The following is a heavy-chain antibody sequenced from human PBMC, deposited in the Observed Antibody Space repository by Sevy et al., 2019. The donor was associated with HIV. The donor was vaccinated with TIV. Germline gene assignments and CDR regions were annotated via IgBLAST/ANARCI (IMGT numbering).Heavy chain of an antibody. Sequence: GGSLRLSCAASGFTFSTYSMNWVRQAPGKGLDWVAVIGYDGSDKYYADSVKGRFTISRDNSKNTLFLQMNSLRDEDTAVYYCAKERGGSYIPYFYGMDVWGQGTAVTVSS. V-gene: IGHV3-30*18. D-gene: IGHD1-26*01. J-gene: IGHJ6*02. CDR2: IGYDGSDK. CDR3: AKERGGSYIPYFYGMDV. CDR1: GFTFSTYS.